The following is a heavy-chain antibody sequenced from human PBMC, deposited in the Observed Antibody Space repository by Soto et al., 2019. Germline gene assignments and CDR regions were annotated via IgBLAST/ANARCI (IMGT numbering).Heavy chain of an antibody. CDR3: ARSETAGHRGFDI. D-gene: IGHD6-19*01. V-gene: IGHV1-69*06. CDR2: IIPTFGTA. J-gene: IGHJ3*02. CDR1: GGTFSSSA. Sequence: QVQPVQSGAEMREPGSSVKVSCKASGGTFSSSAINWLRQAPGQGPAWMGGIIPTFGTANYIEKFRGRVTITADTSTSTAYMEVSSLTSEDTAMYFCARSETAGHRGFDIWGQGTMVTVSS.